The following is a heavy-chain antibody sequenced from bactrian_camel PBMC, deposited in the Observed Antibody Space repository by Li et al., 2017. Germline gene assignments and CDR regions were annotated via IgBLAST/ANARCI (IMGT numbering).Heavy chain of an antibody. J-gene: IGHJ4*01. D-gene: IGHD6*01. CDR1: GYSSLC. Sequence: HVQLVESGGGSVQAGGSLRLSCAASGYSSLCMGWFRQAPGKEREGVASIPTSGGSAYSSDSVKGRFTIAQDKAKNTLYLQLNSLKTEDTAMYYCKRDGLDYDSIQRRGRGTQVTV. CDR2: IPTSGGSA. V-gene: IGHV3S1*01.